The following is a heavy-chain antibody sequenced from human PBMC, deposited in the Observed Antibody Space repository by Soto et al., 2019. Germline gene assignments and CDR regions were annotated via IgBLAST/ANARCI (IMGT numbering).Heavy chain of an antibody. CDR3: ARAGYTVTTFIDYYYYYYMDV. D-gene: IGHD4-17*01. Sequence: PGGSLRLSCAASGFTFSSYWMHWVRQAPGKGLVWVSRINSDGSSTSYADSVKGRFTISRDNAKNTLYLQMNSLRAEDTAVYYCARAGYTVTTFIDYYYYYYMDVWGKGTTVTVSS. J-gene: IGHJ6*03. CDR1: GFTFSSYW. CDR2: INSDGSST. V-gene: IGHV3-74*01.